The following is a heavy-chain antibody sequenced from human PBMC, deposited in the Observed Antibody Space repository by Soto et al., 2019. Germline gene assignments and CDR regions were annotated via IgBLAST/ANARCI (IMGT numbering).Heavy chain of an antibody. D-gene: IGHD6-13*01. CDR2: IFYSGST. V-gene: IGHV4-31*03. CDR3: ARGYRHSGYSSSWVFDY. J-gene: IGHJ4*02. Sequence: QVQLQESGPGLVKPSQTLSLICTVSGGSINSGGYYWNWIRQHPGKGLEWIGYIFYSGSTYYNPFLRSRATISADTSENQYALNLSSVTGADTAVYFCARGYRHSGYSSSWVFDYWDQRTLVNVSS. CDR1: GGSINSGGYY.